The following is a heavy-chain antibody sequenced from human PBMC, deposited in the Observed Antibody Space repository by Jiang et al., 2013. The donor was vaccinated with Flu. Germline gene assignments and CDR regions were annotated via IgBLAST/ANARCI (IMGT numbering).Heavy chain of an antibody. V-gene: IGHV4-34*01. J-gene: IGHJ5*02. CDR1: GGSFSGYY. D-gene: IGHD2-15*01. Sequence: GSGLVKPSETLSLTCAVYGGSFSGYYWTWIRQPQERAWSGLGKLIIVKEPTTTPSLESRVTISVDTSKNQFSLTLTSVTTADTALYYCARFIRGSESAVIDPWGQG. CDR3: ARFIRGSESAVIDP. CDR2: LIIVKEP.